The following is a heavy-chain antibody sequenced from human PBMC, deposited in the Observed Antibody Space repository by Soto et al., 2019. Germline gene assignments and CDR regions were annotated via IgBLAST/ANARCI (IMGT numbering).Heavy chain of an antibody. CDR2: INAGNGNT. D-gene: IGHD3-3*01. V-gene: IGHV1-3*01. J-gene: IGHJ6*02. Sequence: QVQLVQSGAEVKKPGASVKVSCKASGYTFTSYAMHWVRQAPGQRLEWMGWINAGNGNTKYSQKFQGRVTITRDTSASTAYMELSSLRSEDTAVYYCARERREWFLTTYYYYGMDVWGQGTTVTVSS. CDR3: ARERREWFLTTYYYYGMDV. CDR1: GYTFTSYA.